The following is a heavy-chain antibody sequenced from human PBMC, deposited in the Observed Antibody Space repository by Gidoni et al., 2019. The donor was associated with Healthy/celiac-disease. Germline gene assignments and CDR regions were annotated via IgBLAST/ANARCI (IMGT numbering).Heavy chain of an antibody. V-gene: IGHV3-23*04. J-gene: IGHJ3*02. CDR3: AKDSPDDILTGYFEGDAFDI. CDR2: IIGSGGST. CDR1: GFTFSSYA. D-gene: IGHD3-9*01. Sequence: EVQLVESGGGLVQPGGSLSLSCAASGFTFSSYALSWVRQAPGKGLEWVSAIIGSGGSTSYADSVKCRFTISRDNSKNTLYLQMNSLRAEDTAVYYCAKDSPDDILTGYFEGDAFDIWGQGTMVTVSS.